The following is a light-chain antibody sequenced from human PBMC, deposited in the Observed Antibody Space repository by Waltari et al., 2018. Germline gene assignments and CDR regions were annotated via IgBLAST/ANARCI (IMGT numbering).Light chain of an antibody. CDR1: QGIGSY. V-gene: IGKV1D-8*01. CDR2: AAY. CDR3: QQYYSFPRT. J-gene: IGKJ1*01. Sequence: VIWMTQSPSLVSASTGDRVTITCRMSQGIGSYLAWYQQKPGKVPELLIYAAYTLKNGVPLRFRASGSATDFTLTISCLQSEDFATYSCQQYYSFPRTFGQGTKVDIK.